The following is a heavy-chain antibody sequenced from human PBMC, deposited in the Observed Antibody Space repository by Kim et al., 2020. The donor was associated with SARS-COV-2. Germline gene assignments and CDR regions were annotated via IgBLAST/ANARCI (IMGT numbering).Heavy chain of an antibody. V-gene: IGHV3-48*03. J-gene: IGHJ3*02. CDR1: GFTFSSYE. CDR3: ARDSYYDSSGYYQDAFDI. Sequence: GGSLRLSCAASGFTFSSYEMNWVRQAPGKGLEWVSYISSSGSTIYYADSVKGRFTISRDNAKNSLYLQMNSLRAEDTAVYYCARDSYYDSSGYYQDAFDIWGQGTMVTVSS. D-gene: IGHD3-22*01. CDR2: ISSSGSTI.